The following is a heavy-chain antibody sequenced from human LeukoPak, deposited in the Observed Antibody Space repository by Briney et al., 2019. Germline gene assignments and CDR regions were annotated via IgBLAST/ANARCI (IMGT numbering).Heavy chain of an antibody. J-gene: IGHJ6*02. D-gene: IGHD5-24*01. CDR3: ARGDGPRLYYYYYGMDV. CDR1: GFAFSGYA. Sequence: GGSLRLSCAASGFAFSGYAMHWVRQAPGKGLEWVAVISYDGSNKYYADSVKGRFTISRDSSENTLYLQMNSLRAEDTAVYYCARGDGPRLYYYYYGMDVWGQGTTVTVSS. CDR2: ISYDGSNK. V-gene: IGHV3-30*01.